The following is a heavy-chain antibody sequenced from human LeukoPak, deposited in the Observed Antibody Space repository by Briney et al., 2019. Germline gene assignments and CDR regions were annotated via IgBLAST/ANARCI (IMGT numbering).Heavy chain of an antibody. CDR2: IYYSGST. CDR3: ARRRSIAVAIDY. Sequence: SETLSLTCTVSGGSISSSSYYWGWIRQPPGKGLEWIGSIYYSGSTYYNPSLKSRVTISVDTSKNQFSLKLSSVTAADTAVYYCARRRSIAVAIDYWGQGTLVTVSS. CDR1: GGSISSSSYY. J-gene: IGHJ4*02. D-gene: IGHD6-13*01. V-gene: IGHV4-39*07.